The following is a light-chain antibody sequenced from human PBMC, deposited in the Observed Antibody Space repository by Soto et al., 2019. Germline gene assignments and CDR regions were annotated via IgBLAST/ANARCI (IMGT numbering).Light chain of an antibody. V-gene: IGLV2-14*01. Sequence: QSVLTQPASVSGSPGQSITISCTGTSGDIGSYNRVSWYQQHPGKAPKLIIYEVTDRPSGVSNRFSGSKSGNTASLTISGLQAEDEAEYYCSSYTSSSTLLYVFGTGTKVTVL. CDR2: EVT. CDR1: SGDIGSYNR. CDR3: SSYTSSSTLLYV. J-gene: IGLJ1*01.